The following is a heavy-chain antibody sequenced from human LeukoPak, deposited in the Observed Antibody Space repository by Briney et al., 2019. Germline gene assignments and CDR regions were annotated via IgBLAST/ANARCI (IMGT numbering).Heavy chain of an antibody. V-gene: IGHV6-1*01. D-gene: IGHD3-10*01. CDR1: GDSVSSNSAA. Sequence: SQTLSLTCAISGDSVSSNSAAWIWVRQSPSRGLEWLGRTYYRSEWYTEYAVSVKSRITINPDTSKNQFSLQLSSVSPEDTAVYYCARLGSGSNYWGQGTLVNVSS. CDR3: ARLGSGSNY. J-gene: IGHJ4*02. CDR2: TYYRSEWYT.